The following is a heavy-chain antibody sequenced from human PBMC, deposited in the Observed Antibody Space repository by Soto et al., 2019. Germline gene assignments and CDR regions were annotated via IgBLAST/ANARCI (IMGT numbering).Heavy chain of an antibody. Sequence: AWWSLRLSCSASVFTFSSYGMHWFRQAPGKGLEWVAVISYDGSNKYYADSVKGRFTISRDNSKNTLYLQMNSLRAEDTAVYYCAKVATAIPFDYWGQGTLVTVSS. CDR3: AKVATAIPFDY. D-gene: IGHD2-2*02. J-gene: IGHJ4*02. CDR1: VFTFSSYG. V-gene: IGHV3-30*18. CDR2: ISYDGSNK.